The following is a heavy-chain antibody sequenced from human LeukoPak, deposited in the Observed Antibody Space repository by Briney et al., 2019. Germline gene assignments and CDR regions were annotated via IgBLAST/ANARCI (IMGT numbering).Heavy chain of an antibody. D-gene: IGHD2-15*01. CDR3: ARDSLVVVAATPLENFDY. J-gene: IGHJ4*02. CDR1: GFTFSSYG. Sequence: TGGSLRLSCAASGFTFSSYGMHWVRQAPGKGLEWVAVISYDGSNKYYADSVKGRFTISRDNSKNTLYLQMNSLRAEDTAVYYCARDSLVVVAATPLENFDYWGQGTLVTVSS. V-gene: IGHV3-30*03. CDR2: ISYDGSNK.